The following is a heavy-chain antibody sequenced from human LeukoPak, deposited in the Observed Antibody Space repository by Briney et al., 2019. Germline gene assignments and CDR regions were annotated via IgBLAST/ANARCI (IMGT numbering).Heavy chain of an antibody. V-gene: IGHV4-30-2*01. D-gene: IGHD3-16*01. J-gene: IGHJ6*02. CDR3: ARVGGYYYYGMDV. Sequence: SETLSLTCAVSGGSISSGGYSWSWIRQPPGKGLEWIGYIYHSGSTYYNPSLKSRVTISVDRPKNQFSLKLSSVTAADTAVYYCARVGGYYYYGMDVWGQGTTVTVSS. CDR2: IYHSGST. CDR1: GGSISSGGYS.